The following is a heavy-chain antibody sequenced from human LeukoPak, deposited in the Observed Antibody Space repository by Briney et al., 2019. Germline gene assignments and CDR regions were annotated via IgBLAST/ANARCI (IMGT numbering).Heavy chain of an antibody. D-gene: IGHD3-3*01. J-gene: IGHJ6*02. Sequence: GGSLRLSCAASGFTFSDYYMSWIRQAPGKGLEWVSYISSSGSTIYYADSVKGRFTISRDNAKNSLYLQMNSLRAEDTAVYYCAIIPSPDIRSDYYYYGMDVWGQGSTVTVSS. V-gene: IGHV3-11*01. CDR2: ISSSGSTI. CDR3: AIIPSPDIRSDYYYYGMDV. CDR1: GFTFSDYY.